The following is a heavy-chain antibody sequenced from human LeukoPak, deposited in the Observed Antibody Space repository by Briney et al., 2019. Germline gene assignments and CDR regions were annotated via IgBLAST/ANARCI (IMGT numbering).Heavy chain of an antibody. CDR1: GGSFSGYY. D-gene: IGHD5-18*01. V-gene: IGHV4-34*01. Sequence: SETLSLTCAVYGGSFSGYYWSWIRQPPGKGLKWIGEINHSGSTNYNPSLKSRVTISVDTSKNQFSLKLSSVTAADTAVYYCARAMGGYSYGSFLYYYYMDVWGKGTTVTVSS. CDR3: ARAMGGYSYGSFLYYYYMDV. J-gene: IGHJ6*03. CDR2: INHSGST.